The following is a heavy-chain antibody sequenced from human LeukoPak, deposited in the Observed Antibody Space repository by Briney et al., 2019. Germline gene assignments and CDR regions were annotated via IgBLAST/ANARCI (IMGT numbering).Heavy chain of an antibody. D-gene: IGHD1-20*01. CDR2: IYHSGTT. Sequence: PSQTLSLTCVVSGGSISSGGYSWSWIRQPPGKGLEWIGYIYHSGTTYYNPSLKSRVTISVDRSKNQFSLKLSSVTAADTAVYYCARGGTIIGTTPDAFDIWGQGTIVTVSS. CDR3: ARGGTIIGTTPDAFDI. J-gene: IGHJ3*02. V-gene: IGHV4-30-2*01. CDR1: GGSISSGGYS.